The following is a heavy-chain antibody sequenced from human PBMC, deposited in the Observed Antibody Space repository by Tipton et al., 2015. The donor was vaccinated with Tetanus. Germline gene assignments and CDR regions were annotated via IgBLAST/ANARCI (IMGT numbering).Heavy chain of an antibody. Sequence: TLSLTCTVSGGSLFSGSFYWAWIRQPPGKGLEWIGNIYYNGNTYYLSSLKSRVTISVDTSKNQFSLRLRSVTAADTAVYYCARIYDFWSGYYSDHWGQGTLVTVSS. CDR1: GGSLFSGSFY. V-gene: IGHV4-39*01. CDR3: ARIYDFWSGYYSDH. J-gene: IGHJ4*02. CDR2: IYYNGNT. D-gene: IGHD3-3*01.